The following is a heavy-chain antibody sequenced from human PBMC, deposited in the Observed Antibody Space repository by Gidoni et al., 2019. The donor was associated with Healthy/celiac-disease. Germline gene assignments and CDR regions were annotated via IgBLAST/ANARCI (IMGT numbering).Heavy chain of an antibody. CDR1: GGTFSSYA. Sequence: QVQLVQSGAEVKKPGSSVKVSCKASGGTFSSYALSWVRQAPGQGLEWRGGIIPIFGTANYAQKFQGRVTITADKSTSTAYMELSSLRSEDTAVYYCARDGKDGDYLGYWGQGTLVTVSS. CDR2: IIPIFGTA. J-gene: IGHJ4*02. V-gene: IGHV1-69*06. CDR3: ARDGKDGDYLGY. D-gene: IGHD4-17*01.